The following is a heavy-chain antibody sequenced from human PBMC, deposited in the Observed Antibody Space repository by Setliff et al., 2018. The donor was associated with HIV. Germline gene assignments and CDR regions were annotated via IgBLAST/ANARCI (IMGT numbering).Heavy chain of an antibody. D-gene: IGHD3-10*01. CDR1: GYNFAGYW. Sequence: GESLKISCKVSGYNFAGYWIAWVRQMPGKGLEWMGFIYPGDSETRYSRSFQGQVTISADKSISTAYLQWSSLKASDTAMYYCARKGVNGMDVWGQGTTVTVSS. CDR3: ARKGVNGMDV. CDR2: IYPGDSET. J-gene: IGHJ6*02. V-gene: IGHV5-51*01.